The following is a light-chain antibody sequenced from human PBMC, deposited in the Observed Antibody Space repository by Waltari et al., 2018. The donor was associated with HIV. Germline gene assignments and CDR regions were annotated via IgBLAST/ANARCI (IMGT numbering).Light chain of an antibody. CDR2: TAS. Sequence: DIQMTQSPSSLSASVGDRVTISCRTSQSISTSLNWYQQKRGKAPELLIHTASTLQTGVPSRFRGGGSWTDFTLTITSLQLDDFATYFCQQSFRSPLTFGPGTKVEI. V-gene: IGKV1-39*01. CDR3: QQSFRSPLT. J-gene: IGKJ1*01. CDR1: QSISTS.